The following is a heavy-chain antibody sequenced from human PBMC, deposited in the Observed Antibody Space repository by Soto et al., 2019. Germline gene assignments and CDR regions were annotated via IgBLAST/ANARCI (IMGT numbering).Heavy chain of an antibody. D-gene: IGHD2-15*01. J-gene: IGHJ6*02. CDR1: GYSFTSYW. CDR2: IDPSDSYT. CDR3: VVPSRWSSTHNYYYYGMDV. V-gene: IGHV5-10-1*01. Sequence: PXDSLKVSWQCPGYSFTSYWISWVLQMPGKGLEWMGRIDPSDSYTNYSPSFQGHVTISADKSISTAYLQWSSLKASDTAMYYCVVPSRWSSTHNYYYYGMDVWGQGTTVTVSS.